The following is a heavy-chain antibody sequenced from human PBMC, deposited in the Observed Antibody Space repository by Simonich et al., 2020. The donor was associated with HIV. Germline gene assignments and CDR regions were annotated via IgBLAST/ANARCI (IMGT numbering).Heavy chain of an antibody. J-gene: IGHJ4*02. CDR1: GFTFSSYS. D-gene: IGHD2-2*01. V-gene: IGHV3-21*01. CDR3: ARDGRKGSSTSCSDY. Sequence: EVQLVESGGGLVKPGGSLRLSCAASGFTFSSYSMNWVRQAPGKGLEWVSSISSSSSYIYYADSVKGRLTISRDNAKNSLYLQMNSLIAEDTAVYYCARDGRKGSSTSCSDYWGQGTLVTVSS. CDR2: ISSSSSYI.